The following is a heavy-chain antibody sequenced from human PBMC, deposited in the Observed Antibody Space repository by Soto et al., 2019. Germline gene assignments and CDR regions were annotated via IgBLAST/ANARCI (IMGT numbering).Heavy chain of an antibody. CDR2: IYPGESNI. V-gene: IGHV5-51*01. CDR1: GYSFTNYW. D-gene: IGHD4-17*01. J-gene: IGHJ5*02. Sequence: EVQLVQSGAEGKKPGDSLKISCKISGYSFTNYWIGWVRQMPGKGLEWMGIIYPGESNIRYSPSFQGQVTLSADMSIRTAYLQWSSLKASDTAMYYCAKRDDYGDYVPTWGQGTLVIVSS. CDR3: AKRDDYGDYVPT.